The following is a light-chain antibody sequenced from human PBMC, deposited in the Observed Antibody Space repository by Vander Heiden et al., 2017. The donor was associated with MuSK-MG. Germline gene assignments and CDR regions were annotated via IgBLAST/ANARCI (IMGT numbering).Light chain of an antibody. V-gene: IGKV1-5*03. CDR1: QSISSW. J-gene: IGKJ1*01. CDR2: KAS. CDR3: QQYNSYPRT. Sequence: DIQMTQSPSTLSASVGYRVTITCRASQSISSWLAWYQQQPGKAPKLLIYKASSLESGVPSRFSGSGSGTEFTLTISSLQHDDFATYYCQQYNSYPRTFGQGTKVEIK.